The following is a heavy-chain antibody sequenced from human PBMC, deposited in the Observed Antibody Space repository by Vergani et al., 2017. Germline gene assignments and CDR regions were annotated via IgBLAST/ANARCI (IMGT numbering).Heavy chain of an antibody. D-gene: IGHD2-15*01. V-gene: IGHV3-23*01. Sequence: EVQLLESGGGLVQPGGSLRLSCAASGFTFSSYAMSWVRQAPGKGLEWVSAISGSGGRKYYADSVEGRFTISRDNSKNTLYLQMNSLRAEDTAVYYCAKHVTGRFDYWGQGTLVTVSS. CDR2: ISGSGGRK. CDR1: GFTFSSYA. CDR3: AKHVTGRFDY. J-gene: IGHJ4*02.